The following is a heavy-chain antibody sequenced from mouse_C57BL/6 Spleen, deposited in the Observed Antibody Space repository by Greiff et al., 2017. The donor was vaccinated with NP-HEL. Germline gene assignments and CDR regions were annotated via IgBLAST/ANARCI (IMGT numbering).Heavy chain of an antibody. CDR3: ASGDGDYGAY. J-gene: IGHJ3*01. CDR2: IDPSDSYT. V-gene: IGHV1-69*01. D-gene: IGHD2-13*01. CDR1: GYTFTSYW. Sequence: VQLQQPGAELVMPGASVKLSCKASGYTFTSYWMHWVKQRPGQGLEWIGEIDPSDSYTNYNQKFKGKSTLTVDKSSSTAYMQLSSLTSEDSAVYYCASGDGDYGAYWGQGTLVTVSA.